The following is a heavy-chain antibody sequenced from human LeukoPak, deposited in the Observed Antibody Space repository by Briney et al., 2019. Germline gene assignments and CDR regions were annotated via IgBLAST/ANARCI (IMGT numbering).Heavy chain of an antibody. D-gene: IGHD4-23*01. CDR1: GSTFDDYA. J-gene: IGHJ4*02. CDR2: ISWNSGSI. Sequence: GGSLRLSCAASGSTFDDYAMHWVRQAPGKGLEWVSGISWNSGSIGYADSVKGRFTISRDNAKNSLYLQMNSLRAEDMALYYCAKAESGGNYFGYWGQGTLVTVSS. V-gene: IGHV3-9*03. CDR3: AKAESGGNYFGY.